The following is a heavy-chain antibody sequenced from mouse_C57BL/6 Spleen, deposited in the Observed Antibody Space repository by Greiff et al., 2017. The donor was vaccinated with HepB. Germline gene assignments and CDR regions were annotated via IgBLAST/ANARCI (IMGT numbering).Heavy chain of an antibody. CDR1: GYTFTNYW. Sequence: VQLQQSGAELVRPGTSVKMSCKASGYTFTNYWIGWAKQRPGHGLEWIGDIYPGGGYTNYNEKFKGKATLTADKSSSTAYMQFSSLTSEDSAIYYCARGMVGYDYDGTYAMDYWGQGTSVTVSS. CDR3: ARGMVGYDYDGTYAMDY. V-gene: IGHV1-63*01. CDR2: IYPGGGYT. J-gene: IGHJ4*01. D-gene: IGHD2-4*01.